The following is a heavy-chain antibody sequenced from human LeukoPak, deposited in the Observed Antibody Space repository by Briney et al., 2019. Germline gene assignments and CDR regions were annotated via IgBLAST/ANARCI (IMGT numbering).Heavy chain of an antibody. Sequence: SETLSLTCAVYGRSFSGYYWSWILQPPGKGLEWIGEINHSGSTNYNPSLKSRVTISVDTSKNQFSLKLSSVTAADTAVYYCARGSGYYYDSSGSGGWGQGTLVTVSS. CDR2: INHSGST. J-gene: IGHJ4*02. D-gene: IGHD3-22*01. V-gene: IGHV4-34*01. CDR3: ARGSGYYYDSSGSGG. CDR1: GRSFSGYY.